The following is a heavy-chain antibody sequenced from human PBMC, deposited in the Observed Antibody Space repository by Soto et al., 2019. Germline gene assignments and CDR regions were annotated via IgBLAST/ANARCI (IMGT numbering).Heavy chain of an antibody. D-gene: IGHD5-18*01. V-gene: IGHV4-31*03. J-gene: IGHJ4*01. Sequence: PSETLSFTCTVSGGSISSGGYYWSWIRQHPGKGLEWIGYIYYSGSTYYNPSLKSRVTISVDTSKNQFSLKLSSVTAADTAVYYCARSSTYSYGPVFDYWGHGTLVTVSS. CDR3: ARSSTYSYGPVFDY. CDR1: GGSISSGGYY. CDR2: IYYSGST.